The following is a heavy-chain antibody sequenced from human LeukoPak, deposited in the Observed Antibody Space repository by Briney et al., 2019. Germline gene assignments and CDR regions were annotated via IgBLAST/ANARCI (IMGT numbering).Heavy chain of an antibody. CDR1: GFTFSTYS. J-gene: IGHJ4*02. D-gene: IGHD1-26*01. Sequence: GGSLRLSCAASGFTFSTYSMDWVRQAPGKGLEWVSSTSSGSSYIYYADSVKGRFTISRDNAKNSLYLQMNSLRAEDTAVYYCARREVGSTLGDWGQGTLVTVSS. CDR3: ARREVGSTLGD. V-gene: IGHV3-21*01. CDR2: TSSGSSYI.